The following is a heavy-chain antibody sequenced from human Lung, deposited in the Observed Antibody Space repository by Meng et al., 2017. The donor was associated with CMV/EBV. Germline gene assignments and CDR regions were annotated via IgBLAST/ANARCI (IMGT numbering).Heavy chain of an antibody. CDR1: GFTFSSYS. D-gene: IGHD2-15*01. V-gene: IGHV3-21*01. Sequence: GGSXRLXCAASGFTFSSYSMNWVRQAPGKGLEWVSSISSSSSSIYYADSVKGRFTISRDNAKNSLYLQMNSPRAEDTAVYYCAREPVYCSGIRCPVVYWGQGXLVTVSS. CDR3: AREPVYCSGIRCPVVY. CDR2: ISSSSSSI. J-gene: IGHJ4*01.